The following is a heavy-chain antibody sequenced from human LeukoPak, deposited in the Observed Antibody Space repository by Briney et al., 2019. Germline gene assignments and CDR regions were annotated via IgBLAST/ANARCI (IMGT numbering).Heavy chain of an antibody. J-gene: IGHJ6*03. V-gene: IGHV3-23*01. CDR2: ISGSGGST. D-gene: IGHD1-7*01. Sequence: GGSLRLSCTTSGFTVTNYWMHWVRQAPGKGLEWVSAISGSGGSTYYADSVKGRFTISRDNSKNTLYLQMNSLRAEDTAVYYCAKGRTRPGYYYYYMDVWGKGTTVTVSS. CDR3: AKGRTRPGYYYYYMDV. CDR1: GFTVTNYW.